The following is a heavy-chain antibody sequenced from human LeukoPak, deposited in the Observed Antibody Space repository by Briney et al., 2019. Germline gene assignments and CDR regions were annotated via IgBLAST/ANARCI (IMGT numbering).Heavy chain of an antibody. Sequence: GGSLRLSCAASGFTFSSYAMSWVRQAPGKGLEWVSAISGSGGSTYYADSVKGRFTISRDNSKNTLYLQMNSLRAEDTAVYCCATQDDSSGYSPFDYWGQGTLVTVSS. V-gene: IGHV3-23*01. J-gene: IGHJ4*02. CDR1: GFTFSSYA. CDR3: ATQDDSSGYSPFDY. D-gene: IGHD3-22*01. CDR2: ISGSGGST.